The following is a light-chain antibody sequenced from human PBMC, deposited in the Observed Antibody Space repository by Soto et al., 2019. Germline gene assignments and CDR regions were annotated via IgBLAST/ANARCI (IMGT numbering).Light chain of an antibody. Sequence: QSVLTQPASVSGSPGQSITISCTGTSSDVGGYNYVSWYQQHPGKAPKPMIYEVSNRPSGVSNRYSGSKSGNTASLTISGLEAEDEGDYYCTSYTTTGTHGVLGGGTKLTVL. V-gene: IGLV2-14*01. CDR2: EVS. CDR3: TSYTTTGTHGV. CDR1: SSDVGGYNY. J-gene: IGLJ3*02.